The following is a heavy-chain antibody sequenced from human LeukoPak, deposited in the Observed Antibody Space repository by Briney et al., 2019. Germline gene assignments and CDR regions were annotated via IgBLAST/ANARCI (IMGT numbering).Heavy chain of an antibody. Sequence: SETLSLTCAVYGGSFSDYYWSWIRQPPGKGLEWIGEINHSGSTTYNPSLKSRVTISVDTSKSQFSLKLSSVTAADTAVYYCARDWQLVDFDAFDIWGQGTMVTVSS. CDR1: GGSFSDYY. CDR2: INHSGST. CDR3: ARDWQLVDFDAFDI. D-gene: IGHD6-13*01. V-gene: IGHV4-34*01. J-gene: IGHJ3*02.